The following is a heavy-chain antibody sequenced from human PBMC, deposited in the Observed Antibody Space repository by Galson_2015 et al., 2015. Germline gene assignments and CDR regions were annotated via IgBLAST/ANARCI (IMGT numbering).Heavy chain of an antibody. V-gene: IGHV3-53*01. CDR2: IYSGGST. CDR1: GFTVSSNC. Sequence: SLRLSCAASGFTVSSNCMSWVRQAPGKGLEWVSVIYSGGSTYYADSVKGRFTISRDNSKNTLYLQMNSLRAEDTAVYYCARGVYSSGWYVGFDYWGQGTLVTVSS. CDR3: ARGVYSSGWYVGFDY. J-gene: IGHJ4*02. D-gene: IGHD6-19*01.